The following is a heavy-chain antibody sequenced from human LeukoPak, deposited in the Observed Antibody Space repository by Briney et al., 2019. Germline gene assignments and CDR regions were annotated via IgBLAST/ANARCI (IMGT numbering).Heavy chain of an antibody. CDR1: GGSISSGDYY. V-gene: IGHV4-30-4*08. Sequence: SETLSLTCTVSGGSISSGDYYWSWIRQPPGKGLEWIGYIYYSGSTYYNPSLKSRVTISVDTSKNQFSLKLSSVTAANTAVHYCAREDDSSGYFDYWGQGTLVTVSS. D-gene: IGHD3-22*01. CDR3: AREDDSSGYFDY. CDR2: IYYSGST. J-gene: IGHJ4*02.